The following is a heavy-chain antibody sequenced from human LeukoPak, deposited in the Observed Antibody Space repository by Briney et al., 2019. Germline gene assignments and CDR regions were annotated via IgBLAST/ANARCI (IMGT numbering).Heavy chain of an antibody. V-gene: IGHV3-9*01. CDR3: AKDKGVSSSDALDY. D-gene: IGHD6-13*01. Sequence: GRSLRLSCAASGFTFDDYAMHWVRQAPGKGLEWVSGISWNRGSMGYADSVKGRFTISRDNAKNSLYLQMNSLRTEGTALYYCAKDKGVSSSDALDYWGQGTLVTVSS. J-gene: IGHJ4*02. CDR1: GFTFDDYA. CDR2: ISWNRGSM.